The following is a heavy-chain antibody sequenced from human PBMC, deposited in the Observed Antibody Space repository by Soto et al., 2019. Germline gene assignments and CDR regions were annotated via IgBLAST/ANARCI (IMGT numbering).Heavy chain of an antibody. CDR1: GYSFTSYW. D-gene: IGHD5-18*01. V-gene: IGHV5-10-1*01. J-gene: IGHJ6*02. CDR3: ARASGYSYGQSHYYYGMDV. Sequence: PGESLKISCKGSGYSFTSYWISWVRQMPGKGLEWMGRIDPSDSYTNYSPSFQGHVTISADKSISTAYLQWSSLKASDTAMYYCARASGYSYGQSHYYYGMDVWGQGTTVTVSS. CDR2: IDPSDSYT.